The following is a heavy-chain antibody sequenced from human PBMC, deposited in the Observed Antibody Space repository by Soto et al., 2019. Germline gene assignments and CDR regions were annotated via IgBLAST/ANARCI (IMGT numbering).Heavy chain of an antibody. J-gene: IGHJ4*02. CDR2: IRRNAYGGTT. CDR1: WFTLGDFA. D-gene: IGHD3-16*01. V-gene: IGHV3-49*04. Sequence: GALRLSCTNSWFTLGDFALRLGPQAPGKGLEWVGFIRRNAYGGTTDYAASVKGRFTISRDDSKSIAYLQMNSLRTEDTALYYCTRASSLDFDFWGQGTLVTVSS. CDR3: TRASSLDFDF.